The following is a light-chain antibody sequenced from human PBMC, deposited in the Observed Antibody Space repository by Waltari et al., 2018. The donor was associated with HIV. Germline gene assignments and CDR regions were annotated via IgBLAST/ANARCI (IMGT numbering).Light chain of an antibody. V-gene: IGLV1-40*01. CDR1: SPNIGAGYD. J-gene: IGLJ2*01. CDR2: GNS. Sequence: QSVLTQPPSVSGAPGQRVTISCTGSSPNIGAGYDVHWYQQLPGTAPKLPIHGNSNRPSGVPDRFSGSTTGTSASLAITGLQAEDEADYYCQSYDSSLSVVVFGGGTKLTVL. CDR3: QSYDSSLSVVV.